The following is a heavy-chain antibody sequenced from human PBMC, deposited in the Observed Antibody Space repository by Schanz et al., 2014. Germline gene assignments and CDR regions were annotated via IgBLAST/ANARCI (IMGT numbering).Heavy chain of an antibody. D-gene: IGHD3-22*01. CDR3: AKDPSHGDYDYYFDY. Sequence: EVRLVESGGGLVQPGGSLRLSCEASGFDFNSYSMNWVRQVPGKGLEWVSALSGSGGSTYYADSVKGRFTISRDNSKNILYLQMNSLRAEDTAVYYCAKDPSHGDYDYYFDYWGQGTLVTVSS. CDR1: GFDFNSYS. V-gene: IGHV3-23*04. J-gene: IGHJ4*02. CDR2: LSGSGGST.